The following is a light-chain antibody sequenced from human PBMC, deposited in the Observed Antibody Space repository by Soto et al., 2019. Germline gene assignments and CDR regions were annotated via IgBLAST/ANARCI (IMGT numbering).Light chain of an antibody. CDR2: GAS. CDR3: QQYGSSPGT. V-gene: IGKV3-20*01. J-gene: IGKJ1*01. Sequence: EIGLTQSPGTLSLSPGERASLSCRASQSVTRSYLAWYQQKPGQAPRLLIYGASSRATGIPDRFSGSGSGTDFTLTISRLEPEDVAVYYCQQYGSSPGTFGQGTKVEIK. CDR1: QSVTRSY.